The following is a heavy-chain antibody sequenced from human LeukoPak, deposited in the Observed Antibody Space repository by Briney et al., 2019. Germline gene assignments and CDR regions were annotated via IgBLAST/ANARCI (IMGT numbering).Heavy chain of an antibody. CDR3: GKDGGQYSSGPEFDP. Sequence: GGSLRLSCAASGIVFSNTAMNWARQSPGRGLEWGSAISGGAERTFYADSLKGRFTISRDNSKNMVYLQMNSLRADDTAIYYCGKDGGQYSSGPEFDPRGQGALVTVSS. CDR2: ISGGAERT. CDR1: GIVFSNTA. V-gene: IGHV3-23*01. D-gene: IGHD6-19*01. J-gene: IGHJ5*02.